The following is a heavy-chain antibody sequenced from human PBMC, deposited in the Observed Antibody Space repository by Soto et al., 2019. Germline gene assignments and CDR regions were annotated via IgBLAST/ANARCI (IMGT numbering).Heavy chain of an antibody. J-gene: IGHJ6*02. CDR3: ARRRIMITFGGVGDYYYGMDV. D-gene: IGHD3-16*01. V-gene: IGHV4-34*01. Sequence: PSETLSLTCAVYGGSSSGYYWSWIRQPPGKGLEWIGEINHSGSTNYNPSLKSRVTISVDTSKNQFSLKLSSVTAADTAVYYCARRRIMITFGGVGDYYYGMDVWGQGTTVTVSS. CDR1: GGSSSGYY. CDR2: INHSGST.